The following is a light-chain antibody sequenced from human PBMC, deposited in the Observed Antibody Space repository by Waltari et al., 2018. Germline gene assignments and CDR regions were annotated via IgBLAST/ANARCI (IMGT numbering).Light chain of an antibody. CDR2: LGS. J-gene: IGKJ4*01. CDR1: QSLLHSNGYNY. CDR3: MQALQTLLT. V-gene: IGKV2-28*01. Sequence: DIVMTQSPLSLPVTPGEPASISCRSSQSLLHSNGYNYLDWYLQKPGQSPQLRIYLGSNRASGVPDRFSGSGSGTDFTLKISRVDAEDVGVYYCMQALQTLLTFGGGTKVEIK.